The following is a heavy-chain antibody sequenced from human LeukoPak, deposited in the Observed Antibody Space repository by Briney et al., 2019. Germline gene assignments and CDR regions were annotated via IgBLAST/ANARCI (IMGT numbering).Heavy chain of an antibody. CDR3: ARSSGKRSDYLYDY. Sequence: GGSLRLSCAASGFTFSSYWMSWVRQAPGKGLEWVSSISSSSSYIYYADSVKGRFTISRDNAKNSLYLQMNSLRAEDTAVYYCARSSGKRSDYLYDYWGQGTLVTVSS. J-gene: IGHJ4*02. V-gene: IGHV3-21*01. CDR1: GFTFSSYW. D-gene: IGHD4-17*01. CDR2: ISSSSSYI.